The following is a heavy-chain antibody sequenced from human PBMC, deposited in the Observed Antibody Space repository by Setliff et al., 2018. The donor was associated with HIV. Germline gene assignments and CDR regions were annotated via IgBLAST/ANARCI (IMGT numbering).Heavy chain of an antibody. V-gene: IGHV4-34*01. D-gene: IGHD6-25*01. Sequence: ASETLSLTCAVYGGSFSGYYWSWIRQTPGEGLEWIGEINFGGSTKYNPSLKSRVTISEDTSKNQFSLSLKSVTAADTALYYCAKGLAATTGWFDSWGQGTLVTVSS. J-gene: IGHJ5*01. CDR1: GGSFSGYY. CDR2: INFGGST. CDR3: AKGLAATTGWFDS.